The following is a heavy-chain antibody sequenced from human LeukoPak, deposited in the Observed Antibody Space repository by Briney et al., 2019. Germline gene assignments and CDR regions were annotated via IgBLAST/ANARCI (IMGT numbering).Heavy chain of an antibody. CDR2: ISSRSTYI. Sequence: GGSLRLSCAASGFTFSSYSMNWVRQAPGKGLEWVSSISSRSTYIYYADSVKGRFTISRDNAKNSLYLQMNSLRAEDTALYYCARDVLTGYSPYYYYGVDVWGQGTAVTVSS. J-gene: IGHJ6*02. D-gene: IGHD3-9*01. CDR3: ARDVLTGYSPYYYYGVDV. V-gene: IGHV3-21*01. CDR1: GFTFSSYS.